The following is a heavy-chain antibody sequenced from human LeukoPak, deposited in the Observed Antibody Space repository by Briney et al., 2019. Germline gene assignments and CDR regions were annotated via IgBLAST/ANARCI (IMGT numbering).Heavy chain of an antibody. J-gene: IGHJ4*02. CDR2: TYYRSKWFY. V-gene: IGHV6-1*01. Sequence: SQTLSLTCAISGDSVSSNSAAWSWLRQSPSRGLEWLGRTYYRSKWFYDYALSVKSRITNKPDTSKNQVSLQLNSVTPEDSALYYCARDGSAGNYFDYWGQGILVTVSS. CDR1: GDSVSSNSAA. D-gene: IGHD2-15*01. CDR3: ARDGSAGNYFDY.